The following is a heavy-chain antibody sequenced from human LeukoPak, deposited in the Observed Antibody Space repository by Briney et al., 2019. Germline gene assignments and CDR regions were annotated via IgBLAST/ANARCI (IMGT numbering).Heavy chain of an antibody. V-gene: IGHV4-4*07. D-gene: IGHD3-9*01. Sequence: SETLSLTCTVSGGSISSYYWSWIRQPAGKGLEWIGRIYSSGKTNYNPSLKSRVTMSVDTSNNQLSLMMTSVTAADTAVFYCARTPQGDNYFDYWGQGHLVTVSS. CDR1: GGSISSYY. CDR3: ARTPQGDNYFDY. J-gene: IGHJ4*02. CDR2: IYSSGKT.